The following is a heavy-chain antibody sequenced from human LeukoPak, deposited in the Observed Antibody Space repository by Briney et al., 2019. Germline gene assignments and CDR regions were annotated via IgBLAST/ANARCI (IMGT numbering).Heavy chain of an antibody. CDR2: IFYSGSA. Sequence: SETQSLTCTVSGGSINDFYWTWIRQPPGKGLEWIGYIFYSGSANSNPSLESRVTISVDTSKNQFSLKLSSVTAADTAAYYCARLRSGSTPPPPHYYYGLDVWGQGTTVIVSS. V-gene: IGHV4-59*01. CDR1: GGSINDFY. CDR3: ARLRSGSTPPPPHYYYGLDV. J-gene: IGHJ6*02. D-gene: IGHD1-26*01.